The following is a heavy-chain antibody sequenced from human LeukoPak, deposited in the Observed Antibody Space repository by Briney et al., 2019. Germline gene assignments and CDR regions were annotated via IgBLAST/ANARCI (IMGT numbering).Heavy chain of an antibody. V-gene: IGHV4-59*01. CDR3: GRGFGSGYDFPTYFYGMDL. Sequence: SSETLSLTCTVSGASMDSYYWSWIRQPPGKGLEWIGYVYSSGSTNYNPSVKSRVTISVDTSKNQFSLKVSSVTAADTAVYYCGRGFGSGYDFPTYFYGMDLWGQGTTVTVSS. D-gene: IGHD5-12*01. J-gene: IGHJ6*02. CDR2: VYSSGST. CDR1: GASMDSYY.